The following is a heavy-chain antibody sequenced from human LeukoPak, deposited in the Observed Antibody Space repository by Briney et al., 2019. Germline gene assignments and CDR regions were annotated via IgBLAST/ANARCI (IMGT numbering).Heavy chain of an antibody. CDR1: GFTFSSYA. D-gene: IGHD1-26*01. V-gene: IGHV3-30*14. CDR2: ISYDGSNK. CDR3: ARCKGIPFSGSYDY. Sequence: GGSLRLSCAASGFTFSSYAMHWVRQAPGKGLEWVAVISYDGSNKYYADSVKGRFTISRDNSKNTLYLQMNSLRAEDTAVYYCARCKGIPFSGSYDYWGQGTLVTVSS. J-gene: IGHJ4*02.